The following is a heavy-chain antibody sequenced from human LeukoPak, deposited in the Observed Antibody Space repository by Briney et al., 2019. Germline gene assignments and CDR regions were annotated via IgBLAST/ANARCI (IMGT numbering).Heavy chain of an antibody. D-gene: IGHD4-17*01. CDR2: ISGSGSGR. V-gene: IGHV3-48*02. Sequence: GGSLRLSRAASGFIFSTYSMSWVRQAPGKGLEWISYISGSGSGRFYAYSVKGRFTISRDNVKKSVSLQMNSLRDEDTAVYYCARVKGDGDSYYFDYWGERSLAAVSS. CDR1: GFIFSTYS. J-gene: IGHJ4*02. CDR3: ARVKGDGDSYYFDY.